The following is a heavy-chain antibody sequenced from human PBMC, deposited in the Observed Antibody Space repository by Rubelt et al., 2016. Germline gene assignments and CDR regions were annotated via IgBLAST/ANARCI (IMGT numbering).Heavy chain of an antibody. V-gene: IGHV4-59*01. J-gene: IGHJ6*03. D-gene: IGHD3-3*01. CDR3: ARAEYYDTYYMDV. Sequence: QVQLQESGPGLVKPSETLSLTCTVSGGSISSYYWSWIRQHPGKGLEWIGLINYSGSTTYNPSLKRRVTISVDTSRNQFSLRLSSVTAADTAVYYCARAEYYDTYYMDVWGKGTTVTVSS. CDR1: GGSISSYY. CDR2: INYSGST.